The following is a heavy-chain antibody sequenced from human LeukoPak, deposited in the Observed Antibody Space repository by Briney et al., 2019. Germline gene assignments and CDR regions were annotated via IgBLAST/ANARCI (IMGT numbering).Heavy chain of an antibody. CDR2: IYYSGAT. Sequence: SETLSLTCSVSGGSISNSRYYWGWLRQPPGKGLEWIGSIYYSGATNSNPSLKSRLTISVDTSKNQFSLKLGSVTAADAAVYYCARHKPTGSYPLELWGRGTLVTVSS. CDR1: GGSISNSRYY. D-gene: IGHD3-10*01. J-gene: IGHJ4*02. CDR3: ARHKPTGSYPLEL. V-gene: IGHV4-39*01.